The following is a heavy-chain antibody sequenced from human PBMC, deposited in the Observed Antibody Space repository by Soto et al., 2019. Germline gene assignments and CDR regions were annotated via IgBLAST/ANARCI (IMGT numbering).Heavy chain of an antibody. D-gene: IGHD3-9*01. Sequence: QVQLQESGPGLVKPSQTLSLTCTVSGDSISSADYYWSWIRQPPGQGLEWIGYVHHSGSTYYIPSLEGLITTSIATPKTQFPLKLRSSTAAERAVYYCARVFSPPLFDYWGQGTLVTVSS. J-gene: IGHJ4*02. CDR3: ARVFSPPLFDY. CDR2: VHHSGST. CDR1: GDSISSADYY. V-gene: IGHV4-30-4*01.